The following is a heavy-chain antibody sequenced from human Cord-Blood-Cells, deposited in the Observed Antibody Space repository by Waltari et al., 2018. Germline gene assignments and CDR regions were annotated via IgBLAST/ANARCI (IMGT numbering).Heavy chain of an antibody. CDR2: INHSGST. Sequence: QVQLQQWGAGLLKPSETLSLTCAVYGGSFSGYYWSWIRQPPGKGLEWIGEINHSGSTNYNPSLKSRVTISVDTSKNQFSLKLSAVTAADTAVYYCATRYCTNGVCDFDYWGQGTLVTVSS. CDR1: GGSFSGYY. J-gene: IGHJ4*02. CDR3: ATRYCTNGVCDFDY. V-gene: IGHV4-34*01. D-gene: IGHD2-8*01.